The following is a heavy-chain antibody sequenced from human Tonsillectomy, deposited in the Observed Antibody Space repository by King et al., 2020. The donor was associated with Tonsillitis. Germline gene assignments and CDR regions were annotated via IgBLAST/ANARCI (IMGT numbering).Heavy chain of an antibody. V-gene: IGHV3-21*01. D-gene: IGHD3-22*01. Sequence: VQLVESGGGLVKPGGSLRLSCAASGFTFSTYSMNWVRQAPGKGLEWVSSISRSGNYIYYADSVRGRFTISRDNAKNSLYLQINSLRAEDTAVYYCARDPSTTYYYDSSGQYYFDNWGQGTLVTVSS. CDR3: ARDPSTTYYYDSSGQYYFDN. J-gene: IGHJ4*02. CDR2: ISRSGNYI. CDR1: GFTFSTYS.